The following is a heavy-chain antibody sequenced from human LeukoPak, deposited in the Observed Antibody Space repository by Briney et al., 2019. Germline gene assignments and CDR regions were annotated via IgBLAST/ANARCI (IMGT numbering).Heavy chain of an antibody. J-gene: IGHJ4*02. V-gene: IGHV4-34*01. D-gene: IGHD6-13*01. Sequence: SETLSLTCAVYGGSFSGYYWSWIRQPPGKGLEWIGEINHSGSTNYNPSLKSRVTISVDTSKNQFSLKLSSVTAADTAVYYCARAEAGSSWYSDDYWGQGTLVTVSS. CDR2: INHSGST. CDR3: ARAEAGSSWYSDDY. CDR1: GGSFSGYY.